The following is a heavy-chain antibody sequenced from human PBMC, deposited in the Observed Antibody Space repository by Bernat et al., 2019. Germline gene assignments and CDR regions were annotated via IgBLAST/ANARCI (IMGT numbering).Heavy chain of an antibody. CDR3: ARGISYIWGSYRYVAVADPFDY. Sequence: QVQLQQWGAGLLKPSETLSLTCAVYGGSFSGYYWSWIRQPPGKGLEWIGEINHSGSTNYNPSLKSRVTISVDTSKNQFSLKLSSVTAADTAVYYCARGISYIWGSYRYVAVADPFDYWGQGTLVTVSS. CDR1: GGSFSGYY. CDR2: INHSGST. D-gene: IGHD3-16*02. J-gene: IGHJ4*02. V-gene: IGHV4-34*01.